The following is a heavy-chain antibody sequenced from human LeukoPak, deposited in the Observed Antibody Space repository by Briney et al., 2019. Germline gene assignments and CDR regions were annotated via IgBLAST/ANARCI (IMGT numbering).Heavy chain of an antibody. CDR1: GFSVSTYG. Sequence: PGGSLRLSCAASGFSVSTYGMHWVRQAPGKGLEWLTFMSLDGINKYYGGAVKGRFTISRDTSKNTQYLQKNSLRVDDTAIYYCAKDKVGGLASDYWGQGTLVTVSS. D-gene: IGHD1-26*01. J-gene: IGHJ4*02. CDR2: MSLDGINK. CDR3: AKDKVGGLASDY. V-gene: IGHV3-33*05.